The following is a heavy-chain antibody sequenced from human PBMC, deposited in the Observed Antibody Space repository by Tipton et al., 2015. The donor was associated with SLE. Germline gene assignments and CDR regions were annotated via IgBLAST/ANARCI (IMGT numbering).Heavy chain of an antibody. V-gene: IGHV3-30*02. Sequence: GSLRLSCAASGFTFSSYGMHWVRQAPGKGLEWVAFIRYDGSNKYYADSVKGRFTISRDNSKNTLYLQMNSLRAEDTAVYYCAKVGGYCSSTSCLGGMDVWGQGTTVTVSS. CDR1: GFTFSSYG. CDR2: IRYDGSNK. J-gene: IGHJ6*02. D-gene: IGHD2-2*01. CDR3: AKVGGYCSSTSCLGGMDV.